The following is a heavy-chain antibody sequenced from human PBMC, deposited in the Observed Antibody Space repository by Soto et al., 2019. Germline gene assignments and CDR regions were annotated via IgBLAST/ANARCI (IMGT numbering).Heavy chain of an antibody. CDR1: GFTFSSYA. Sequence: AGGSLRLSCAASGFTFSSYAMSWVRQAPGKGLEWVSAISGSGGSTYYADSVKGRFTISRDNSKNTLYLQMNSLRAEDTAVYYVDLYYYGMDVWGQGTTVTVSS. V-gene: IGHV3-23*01. CDR2: ISGSGGST. D-gene: IGHD5-12*01. J-gene: IGHJ6*02. CDR3: DLYYYGMDV.